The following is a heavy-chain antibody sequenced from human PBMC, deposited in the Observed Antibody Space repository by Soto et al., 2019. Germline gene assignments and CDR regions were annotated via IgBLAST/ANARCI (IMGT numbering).Heavy chain of an antibody. CDR1: GFTFSSYA. Sequence: GGSLRLSCAASGFTFSSYAMSWVRQAPGKGLEWVSGVSGSGGSTYCVDSVKGRFTISRDNSKNTLYLQMNSLRAEDTAVYYCAKGMAEEQIFYYFDYWGQGALVTVSS. J-gene: IGHJ4*02. V-gene: IGHV3-23*01. D-gene: IGHD3-9*01. CDR3: AKGMAEEQIFYYFDY. CDR2: VSGSGGST.